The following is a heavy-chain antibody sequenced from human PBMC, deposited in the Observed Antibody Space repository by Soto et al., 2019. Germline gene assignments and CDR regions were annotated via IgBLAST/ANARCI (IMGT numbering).Heavy chain of an antibody. J-gene: IGHJ4*02. CDR1: GVTMSHGGYS. Sequence: SETLSLTCTVSGVTMSHGGYSWSWIRQPPGKGLQWIGYIFYSGGTAYNPSLKSRVTISLDMSKKQISLKLSSVTTADTAPSSCARLQLVQKVIDYWGQGTLVTVSS. CDR3: ARLQLVQKVIDY. CDR2: IFYSGGT. V-gene: IGHV4-61*08. D-gene: IGHD1-1*01.